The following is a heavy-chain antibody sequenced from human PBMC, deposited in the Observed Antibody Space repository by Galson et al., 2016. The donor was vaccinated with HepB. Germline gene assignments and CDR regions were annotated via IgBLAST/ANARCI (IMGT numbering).Heavy chain of an antibody. CDR1: GASISSGGLF. V-gene: IGHV4-31*03. J-gene: IGHJ2*01. CDR2: IYYSGST. D-gene: IGHD4-23*01. Sequence: TLSLTCTVSGASISSGGLFWSWIRQHPVKGLEWIGYIYYSGSTYYNPSLKSRVTMSVDTSKNHFSLKLSSVTAADTAVYFCARTTVVTPQLYWYFDLWGRGTLVTVSS. CDR3: ARTTVVTPQLYWYFDL.